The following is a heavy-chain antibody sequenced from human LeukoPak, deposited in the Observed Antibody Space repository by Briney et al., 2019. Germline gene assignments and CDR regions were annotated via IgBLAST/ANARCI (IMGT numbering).Heavy chain of an antibody. V-gene: IGHV3-74*01. J-gene: IGHJ4*02. CDR3: ARDLVVVVAATDSSR. D-gene: IGHD2-15*01. CDR1: GFTFSSYW. Sequence: GGSLRLSCAASGFTFSSYWMHWVRQAPGKGLVWVSRINSDGSSTSYADSVKGRFTISRDNAKNTLYLQMNSLRAEDTAVYYCARDLVVVVAATDSSRWGQGALVTVSS. CDR2: INSDGSST.